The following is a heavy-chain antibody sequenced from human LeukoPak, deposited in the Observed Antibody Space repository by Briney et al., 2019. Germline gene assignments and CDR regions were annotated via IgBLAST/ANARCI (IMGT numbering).Heavy chain of an antibody. Sequence: KTSETLSLTCTVSGGSISSYYWSWIRQPPGKGLEWIGFIYYSGSTNYNPSLKSRVTISVDTSKNQFSLKLSSVTAADTAVYYCARASHYYYDSSGYYPEPLYYFDYWGQGTLVTVSS. J-gene: IGHJ4*02. CDR1: GGSISSYY. CDR3: ARASHYYYDSSGYYPEPLYYFDY. CDR2: IYYSGST. V-gene: IGHV4-59*12. D-gene: IGHD3-22*01.